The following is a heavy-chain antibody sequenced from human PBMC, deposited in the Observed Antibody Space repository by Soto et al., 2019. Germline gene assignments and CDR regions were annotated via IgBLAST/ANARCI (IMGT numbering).Heavy chain of an antibody. Sequence: EVQLVESGGGLVQPGRSLRLSCVASGFTFDEYAMHWVRQAPGKGLEWVSGISWNSGSIGYADSVRGRFTISRDNAKNSLYLQMNSLRAEDTAVYYCAKGGGVGYDSSGYPAGYWGQGTLVTVSS. CDR2: ISWNSGSI. J-gene: IGHJ4*02. V-gene: IGHV3-9*01. CDR1: GFTFDEYA. D-gene: IGHD3-22*01. CDR3: AKGGGVGYDSSGYPAGY.